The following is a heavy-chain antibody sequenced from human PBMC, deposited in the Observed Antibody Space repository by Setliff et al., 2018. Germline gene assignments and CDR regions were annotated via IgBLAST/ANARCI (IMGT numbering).Heavy chain of an antibody. J-gene: IGHJ6*03. Sequence: SETLSLTCAVYGGSFSGYYWSWIRQPPGKGLEWIGEINHSGSTNYNPSLKSRVTISVDPSKNQFSLKLSSVTAADTAVYYCARVGLGPGGYYYYMDVWGKGTTVTVS. CDR1: GGSFSGYY. CDR2: INHSGST. V-gene: IGHV4-34*01. D-gene: IGHD6-19*01. CDR3: ARVGLGPGGYYYYMDV.